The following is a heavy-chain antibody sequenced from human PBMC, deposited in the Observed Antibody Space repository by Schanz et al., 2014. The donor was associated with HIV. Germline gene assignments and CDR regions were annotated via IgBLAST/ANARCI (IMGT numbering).Heavy chain of an antibody. Sequence: EVQLLESGGGLVQAGGSLRLSCAGSGFSFDTFGIHWVRQAPGKGLEWVSSITESGGRTYYADSVNGRFTISRDNSKNTLSLQMTALRTEDTAIYYCAKPEYDSSGNSQTHFDYWGQGTLVSVSS. CDR3: AKPEYDSSGNSQTHFDY. V-gene: IGHV3-23*01. CDR1: GFSFDTFG. D-gene: IGHD3-22*01. CDR2: ITESGGRT. J-gene: IGHJ4*02.